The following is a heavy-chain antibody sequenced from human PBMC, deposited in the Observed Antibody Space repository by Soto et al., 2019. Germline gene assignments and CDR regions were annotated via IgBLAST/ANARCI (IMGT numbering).Heavy chain of an antibody. Sequence: QVQLVQSGPEVKKPGSSVRISCRSGGDTFSSYTVSWVRQTPGQGLEWMGRIIPVLGVTNYSRKLKGRMTITTNKSKTPGHMELSSLRSEDTGRYYCARRRDFGVDCYTQYYYDMDVWCQGTSVIVSS. CDR3: ARRRDFGVDCYTQYYYDMDV. CDR1: GDTFSSYT. V-gene: IGHV1-69*02. D-gene: IGHD2-21*02. J-gene: IGHJ6*02. CDR2: IIPVLGVT.